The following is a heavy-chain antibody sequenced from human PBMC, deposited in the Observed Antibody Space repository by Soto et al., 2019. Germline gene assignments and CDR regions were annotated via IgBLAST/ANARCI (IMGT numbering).Heavy chain of an antibody. D-gene: IGHD3-22*01. J-gene: IGHJ4*02. V-gene: IGHV4-31*03. CDR1: GGSISSGGYY. CDR2: IYYSGST. CDR3: ARAATDFTSYDSSIYYFDY. Sequence: SETLSLTCTVSGGSISSGGYYWSWIRQHPGKGLEWIGYIYYSGSTYYNPSLKSRVTISVDTSKNQFSLKLSSVTAAETAVYYCARAATDFTSYDSSIYYFDYWGQGTLVTVSS.